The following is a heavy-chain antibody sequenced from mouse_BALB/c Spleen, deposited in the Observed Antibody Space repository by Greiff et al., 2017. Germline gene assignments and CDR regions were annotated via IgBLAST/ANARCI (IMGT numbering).Heavy chain of an antibody. CDR2: ISSGSSTI. CDR3: ARSGRYDVDWYFDV. CDR1: GFTFSSFG. D-gene: IGHD2-14*01. J-gene: IGHJ1*01. Sequence: EVQLVESGGGLVQPGGSRKLSCAASGFTFSSFGMHWVRQAPEKGLEWVAYISSGSSTIYYADTVKGRFTISRDNPKNTLFLQMTSLRSEDTAMYYCARSGRYDVDWYFDVWGAGTTVTVSS. V-gene: IGHV5-17*02.